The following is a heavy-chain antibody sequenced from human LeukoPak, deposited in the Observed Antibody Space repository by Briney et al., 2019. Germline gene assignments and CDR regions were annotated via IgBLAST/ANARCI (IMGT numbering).Heavy chain of an antibody. CDR2: ISTDGSYT. Sequence: GGSLRLSCAACGFTFSGYWMHWVRQAPGKGLVWVARISTDGSYTSYADCLKGRFTISRDNAKNTVYLQMSSLRAEDTAIYYCARICSTTDCLISAWGQRTLVTVSS. D-gene: IGHD2-2*01. CDR1: GFTFSGYW. V-gene: IGHV3-74*01. CDR3: ARICSTTDCLISA. J-gene: IGHJ4*02.